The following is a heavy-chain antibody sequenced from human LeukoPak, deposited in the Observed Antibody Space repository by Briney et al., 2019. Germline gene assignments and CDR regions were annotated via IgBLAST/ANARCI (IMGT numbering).Heavy chain of an antibody. D-gene: IGHD5/OR15-5a*01. V-gene: IGHV3-7*01. J-gene: IGHJ1*01. Sequence: GGSLRNSCVAPGFTLSSYWRRWGRQARGKGLEWVANIDGGGSMGADVDALKGTFTISRANAKTSLYLQMHNLRVEDKDVYYCARGGAAFAESVYWGQGTLVTVSS. CDR2: IDGGGSMG. CDR1: GFTLSSYW. CDR3: ARGGAAFAESVY.